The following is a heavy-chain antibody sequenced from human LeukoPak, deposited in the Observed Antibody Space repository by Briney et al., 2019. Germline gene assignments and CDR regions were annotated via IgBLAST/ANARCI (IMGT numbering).Heavy chain of an antibody. J-gene: IGHJ4*02. CDR3: ARDLKNPNLWFGEFGY. CDR1: GFTFSSYS. V-gene: IGHV3-21*01. D-gene: IGHD3-10*01. Sequence: GGSLRLSCAASGFTFSSYSMNWVRQAPGKGLEWVSSISSSSSYIYYADSVKGRFTISRDNAKNSLYLQMNSLRAEDTAVYYCARDLKNPNLWFGEFGYWGQGTLVTVSS. CDR2: ISSSSSYI.